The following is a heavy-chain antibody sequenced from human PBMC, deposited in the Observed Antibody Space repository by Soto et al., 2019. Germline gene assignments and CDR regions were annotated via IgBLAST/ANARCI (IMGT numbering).Heavy chain of an antibody. D-gene: IGHD4-4*01. V-gene: IGHV3-30-3*01. Sequence: QVQLVESGGGVVQPGRSLRLSCAASGFTFSSYAMHWVRQAPGKGLEWVAVISYDGSNKYYADSVKGRFTISRDNSKNTLYLQMNSLRAEETAVYYCARDPTYSNDEKTGYYYYYGMDVWGQGTTVSVSS. J-gene: IGHJ6*02. CDR2: ISYDGSNK. CDR1: GFTFSSYA. CDR3: ARDPTYSNDEKTGYYYYYGMDV.